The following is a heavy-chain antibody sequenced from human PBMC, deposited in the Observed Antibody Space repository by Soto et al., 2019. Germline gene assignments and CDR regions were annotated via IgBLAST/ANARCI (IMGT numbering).Heavy chain of an antibody. CDR2: FHNSGDT. Sequence: SETLSLTCTVSGASITNNYWTWFRQPPGKELEWIGYFHNSGDTNYNPSLRSRVTISVDTSKNQFSLNLNSVTAADTAVYYCARLSATVALDYWGQGTLVTVSS. CDR1: GASITNNY. V-gene: IGHV4-59*08. CDR3: ARLSATVALDY. D-gene: IGHD4-17*01. J-gene: IGHJ4*02.